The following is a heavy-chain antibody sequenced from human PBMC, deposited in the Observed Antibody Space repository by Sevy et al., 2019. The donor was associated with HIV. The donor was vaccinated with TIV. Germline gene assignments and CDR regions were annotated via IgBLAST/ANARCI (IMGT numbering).Heavy chain of an antibody. J-gene: IGHJ6*02. CDR3: ARAMGV. CDR2: IKQDGSEI. V-gene: IGHV3-7*01. CDR1: GISISSHW. Sequence: GGSLSLSCVGAGISISSHWMNWVRQSPGKGLEWVANIKQDGSEIYYVGSVKGRFTISRDNARNSGYLQMHSLSVEDSGVYYCARAMGVWGQGTTVTVSS.